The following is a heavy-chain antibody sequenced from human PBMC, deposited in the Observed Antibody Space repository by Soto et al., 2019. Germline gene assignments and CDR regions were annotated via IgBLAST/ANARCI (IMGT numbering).Heavy chain of an antibody. J-gene: IGHJ4*02. CDR2: ITTGNGDT. V-gene: IGHV1-3*04. D-gene: IGHD3-22*01. CDR3: ARDRLRGYDSSGFYS. CDR1: GYTFTNYV. Sequence: GASVKVSCKASGYTFTNYVIQWVRQAPGQSLEWMGWITTGNGDTKYSQKFEDRVTMTTATSTNTVFLELRSLKSDDTAIYYCARDRLRGYDSSGFYSWGQGTMVTVSS.